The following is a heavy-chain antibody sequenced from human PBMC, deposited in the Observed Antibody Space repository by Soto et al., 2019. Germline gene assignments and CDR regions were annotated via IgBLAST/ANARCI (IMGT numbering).Heavy chain of an antibody. D-gene: IGHD3-10*01. CDR1: GYTFTSYD. CDR2: TNPNSGNT. J-gene: IGHJ5*02. Sequence: GASVKVSCKASGYTFTSYDINWVRQATGQGLEWMGWTNPNSGNTGYAQKFQGRVTMTRNTSISTAYMELSSLRSEDTAVYYCARGKSPMVSGVIEYNWFDPSGQGTLVTVSS. CDR3: ARGKSPMVSGVIEYNWFDP. V-gene: IGHV1-8*01.